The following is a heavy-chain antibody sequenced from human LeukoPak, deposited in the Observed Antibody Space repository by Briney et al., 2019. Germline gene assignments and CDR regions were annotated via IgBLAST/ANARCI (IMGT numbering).Heavy chain of an antibody. CDR1: GFTFSSYS. D-gene: IGHD5-18*01. J-gene: IGHJ4*02. V-gene: IGHV3-48*04. CDR2: ISSSSSTI. CDR3: ARDLYSYGYDFGY. Sequence: PGGSLRLSCAASGFTFSSYSMTWVRQAPGKGLEWVSYISSSSSTIYYADSVKGRFTISRDNAKNSLYLQMNSLRAEDTAVYYCARDLYSYGYDFGYWGQGTLVTVSS.